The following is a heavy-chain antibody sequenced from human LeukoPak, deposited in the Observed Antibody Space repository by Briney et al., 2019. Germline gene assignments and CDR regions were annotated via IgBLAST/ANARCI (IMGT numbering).Heavy chain of an antibody. J-gene: IGHJ3*02. CDR1: GYTFTSYY. CDR2: INPSGGST. CDR3: ARGPLLDYYEEAAFDI. V-gene: IGHV1-46*01. Sequence: ASVKVSCKASGYTFTSYYMHWVRQAPGQGLEWMGIINPSGGSTSYAQKFQGRVTMTRDTSTSTVYMELSSLRSEDTAVYYCARGPLLDYYEEAAFDIWGQGTMVTVSS. D-gene: IGHD3-22*01.